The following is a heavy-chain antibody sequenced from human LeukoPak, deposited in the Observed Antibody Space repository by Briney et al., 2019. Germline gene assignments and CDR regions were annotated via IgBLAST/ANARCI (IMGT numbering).Heavy chain of an antibody. D-gene: IGHD1-26*01. J-gene: IGHJ6*02. CDR3: ARDGKISPYSGMDV. Sequence: PSETLSLTCTVSGGSLSYYYWSWIRHPPGKGLEWIGYIHYSGSTDYNPSLKSRVTISIDTSKNQFSLKLTSVTAADTAVYYCARDGKISPYSGMDVWGQGTTVTVSS. V-gene: IGHV4-59*01. CDR2: IHYSGST. CDR1: GGSLSYYY.